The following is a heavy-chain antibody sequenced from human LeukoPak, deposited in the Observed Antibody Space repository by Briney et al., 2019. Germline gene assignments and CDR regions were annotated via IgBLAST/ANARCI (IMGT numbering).Heavy chain of an antibody. CDR1: GGSISSYY. J-gene: IGHJ4*02. Sequence: SETLSLTCTVSGGSISSYYWSWIRQPPGKGLEWIGSIYHSGSTYYNPSLKSRVTISVDTSKNQFSLKRSSVTAADTAVYYCARDPTYYYDSSGYYSGGHFDYWGQGTLVTVSS. CDR2: IYHSGST. CDR3: ARDPTYYYDSSGYYSGGHFDY. D-gene: IGHD3-22*01. V-gene: IGHV4-38-2*02.